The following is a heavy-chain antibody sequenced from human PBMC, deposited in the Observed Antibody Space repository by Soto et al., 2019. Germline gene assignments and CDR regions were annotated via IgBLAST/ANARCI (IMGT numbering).Heavy chain of an antibody. J-gene: IGHJ4*02. V-gene: IGHV4-59*01. Sequence: QVQLQESGPGLVKPSETLSLNCTVSGGSMNSYYWSWIRQPPGQRLEWIGYVYYSGNSNYDPSLKRRVSLAGDAAKNPFSLNLDLVSAAVTAGYYCARGGGPYYFDYWGQGTLVTVSS. CDR3: ARGGGPYYFDY. CDR1: GGSMNSYY. CDR2: VYYSGNS.